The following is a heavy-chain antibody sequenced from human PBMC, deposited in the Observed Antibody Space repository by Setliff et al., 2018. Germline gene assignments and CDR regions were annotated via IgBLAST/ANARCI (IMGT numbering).Heavy chain of an antibody. CDR3: ARDRRIVGARHAFDI. D-gene: IGHD1-26*01. CDR2: IYYSGST. CDR1: GGSISSGGYY. J-gene: IGHJ3*02. V-gene: IGHV4-31*03. Sequence: SETLSFTCTVSGGSISSGGYYWSWIRQHPGKGLEWIGYIYYSGSTYYNPSLKSRVTISVDTSKNQFSLKLSSVTAADTAVYYCARDRRIVGARHAFDIWGQGTMVTVSS.